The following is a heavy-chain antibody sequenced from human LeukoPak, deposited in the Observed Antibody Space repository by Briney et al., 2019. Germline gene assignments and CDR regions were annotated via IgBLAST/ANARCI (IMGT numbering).Heavy chain of an antibody. Sequence: ASVKVSCKASGYSFSSYGISWVRQAPGQGLEWMGWISGYNGNLNYAQKFQGRVSMTADTSTTTAYMELRSLRLDDTAVCFCARDSSYYESYGRDVWGQGTTVTVSS. CDR3: ARDSSYYESYGRDV. CDR1: GYSFSSYG. CDR2: ISGYNGNL. D-gene: IGHD3-22*01. V-gene: IGHV1-18*01. J-gene: IGHJ6*02.